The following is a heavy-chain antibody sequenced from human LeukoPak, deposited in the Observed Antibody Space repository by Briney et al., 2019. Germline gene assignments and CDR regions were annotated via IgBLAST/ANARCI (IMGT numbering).Heavy chain of an antibody. CDR2: INHSGST. CDR1: GGSFSGYY. V-gene: IGHV4-34*01. J-gene: IGHJ6*03. CDR3: ARGWRQQLVLEYYYYYMDV. D-gene: IGHD6-13*01. Sequence: SETLSLTCAVYGGSFSGYYWSWIRQPPGKGLEWIGEINHSGSTNYNPSLKSRVTISVDTSKNQFSLKLSSVTAADTAVYYCARGWRQQLVLEYYYYYMDVWGEGTTVTVSS.